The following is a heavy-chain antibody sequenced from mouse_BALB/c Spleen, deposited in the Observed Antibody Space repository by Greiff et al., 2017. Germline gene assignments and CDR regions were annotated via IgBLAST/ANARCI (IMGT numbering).Heavy chain of an antibody. CDR3: ARGGAYFDY. CDR2: ISDGGSYT. J-gene: IGHJ2*01. Sequence: EVKVVESGGGLVKPGGSLKLSCAASGFTFSDYYMYWVRQTPEKRLEWVATISDGGSYTYYPDSVKGRFTISRDNAKNNLYLQMSSLKSEDTAMYYCARGGAYFDYWGQGTTLTVSS. D-gene: IGHD3-1*01. V-gene: IGHV5-4*02. CDR1: GFTFSDYY.